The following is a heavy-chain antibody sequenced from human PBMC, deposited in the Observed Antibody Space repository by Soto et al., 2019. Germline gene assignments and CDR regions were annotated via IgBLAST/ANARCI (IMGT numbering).Heavy chain of an antibody. V-gene: IGHV3-13*04. CDR2: IGHAGDT. Sequence: EVQLVESGGGLVQPGGSLRLSCAASGFTFSTYDMHWVRQASGKGLEWVSSIGHAGDTYYAGSVKGRFTISRDNAKNACYLQMNSLGVGDTAVYDCASLGARIYWGQGSLVTVSS. D-gene: IGHD3-16*01. CDR1: GFTFSTYD. J-gene: IGHJ4*02. CDR3: ASLGARIY.